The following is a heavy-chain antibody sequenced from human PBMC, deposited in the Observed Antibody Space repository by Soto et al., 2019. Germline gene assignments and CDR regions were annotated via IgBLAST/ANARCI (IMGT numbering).Heavy chain of an antibody. V-gene: IGHV1-18*01. Sequence: QVQLVQPGVEVKKPGASMKISCRTSGYTFTNYAINWVRQAPGQGLEWVAWISTQSGTTKYGQRLQGRVTVTTDTSTSTAYMELRNLRSDDTALYYCARGGYKDSWGQGTLVTVSS. CDR2: ISTQSGTT. CDR3: ARGGYKDS. J-gene: IGHJ4*02. D-gene: IGHD5-12*01. CDR1: GYTFTNYA.